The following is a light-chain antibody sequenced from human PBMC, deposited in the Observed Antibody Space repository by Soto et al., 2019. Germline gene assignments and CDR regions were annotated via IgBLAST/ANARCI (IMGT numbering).Light chain of an antibody. Sequence: DRFTIPCRASQSISSWLAWYQQKPGEAPKLLIFAAYTLQSGVTSRFSGSGSGTDFTLTISSLQTDDFATYYCQQYNTYPWTFGQGTRLEIK. CDR3: QQYNTYPWT. V-gene: IGKV1-5*01. CDR2: AAY. J-gene: IGKJ5*01. CDR1: QSISSW.